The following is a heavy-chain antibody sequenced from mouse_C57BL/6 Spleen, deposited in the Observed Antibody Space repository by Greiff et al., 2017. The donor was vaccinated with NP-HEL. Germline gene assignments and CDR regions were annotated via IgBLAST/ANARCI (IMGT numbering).Heavy chain of an antibody. CDR1: GYAFSSSW. Sequence: QVQLQQSGPELVKPGASVKISCKASGYAFSSSWMNWVKQRPGKGLEWIGRIYPGDGDTNYNGKFKGKATLTADKSSSTAYMQLSSLTSEDSAVYFCARYTGYYAPYYFDYWGQGTTLTVSS. J-gene: IGHJ2*01. CDR3: ARYTGYYAPYYFDY. CDR2: IYPGDGDT. V-gene: IGHV1-82*01. D-gene: IGHD2-3*01.